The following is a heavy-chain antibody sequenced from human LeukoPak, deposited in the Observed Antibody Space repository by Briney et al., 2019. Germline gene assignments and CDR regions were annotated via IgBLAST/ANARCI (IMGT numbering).Heavy chain of an antibody. D-gene: IGHD5-12*01. CDR2: ISYDGSNK. CDR1: GFTFSNYG. J-gene: IGHJ4*02. CDR3: AKDRRGYSGYDGDYFDN. Sequence: GGSLRLSCAASGFTFSNYGMHWVRQAPGKGLEWVAVISYDGSNKYYADTVKDRFTISRDNSKNTLYLQMNSLRAEDTAVYYCAKDRRGYSGYDGDYFDNWGRGTLVTVSS. V-gene: IGHV3-30*18.